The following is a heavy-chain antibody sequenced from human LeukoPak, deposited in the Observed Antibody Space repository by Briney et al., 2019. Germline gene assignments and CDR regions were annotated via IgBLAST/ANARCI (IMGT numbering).Heavy chain of an antibody. CDR2: ISYDGSNK. Sequence: PSETLSLTCTVSGGSIRSSYYYWGWVRQAPGKGLEWVAVISYDGSNKYYADSVKGRFTISRDNSKNTLYLQMNSLRAEDTAVYYCARGQFGVVTHDWFDPWGQGTLVTVSS. CDR3: ARGQFGVVTHDWFDP. J-gene: IGHJ5*02. V-gene: IGHV3-30-3*01. D-gene: IGHD3-3*01. CDR1: GGSIRSSYY.